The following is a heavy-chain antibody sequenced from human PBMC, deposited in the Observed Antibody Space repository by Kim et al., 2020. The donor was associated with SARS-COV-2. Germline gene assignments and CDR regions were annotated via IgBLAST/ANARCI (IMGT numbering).Heavy chain of an antibody. Sequence: ASVKVSCKASGYTFTSYAMHWVRQAPGQRLEWMGWINAGNGNTKYSQKFQGRVTITRDTSASTAYMELSSLRSEDTAVYYCARVKSIGKFDLDYWGQGTLVTVSS. CDR1: GYTFTSYA. V-gene: IGHV1-3*01. J-gene: IGHJ4*02. CDR3: ARVKSIGKFDLDY. D-gene: IGHD2-21*01. CDR2: INAGNGNT.